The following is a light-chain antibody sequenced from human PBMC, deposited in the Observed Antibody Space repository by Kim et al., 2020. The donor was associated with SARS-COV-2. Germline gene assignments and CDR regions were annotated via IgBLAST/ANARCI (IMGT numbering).Light chain of an antibody. CDR3: QQRSHGLT. CDR1: QSLSTY. V-gene: IGKV3-11*01. CDR2: DAS. J-gene: IGKJ4*01. Sequence: SLAPGERATLSCRASQSLSTYLAWYQHKPGQAPRLLIYDASDRATGIPARFSGSGSGTDFTLTISSLDPEDFAIYYCQQRSHGLTFGGGTKVDIK.